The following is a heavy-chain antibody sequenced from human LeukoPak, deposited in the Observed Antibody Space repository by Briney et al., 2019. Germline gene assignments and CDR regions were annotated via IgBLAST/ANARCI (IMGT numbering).Heavy chain of an antibody. Sequence: SQTLSLTCTVSGGSISSGDYSWSWIRQHPGKGLEWIGYIYYSGSTYYAPSLKSRVTISVDTSKNQFSLKLSSVTAADTAVYYCARDRRELLAFDIWGQGTMVTVSS. CDR3: ARDRRELLAFDI. V-gene: IGHV4-30-4*01. CDR2: IYYSGST. CDR1: GGSISSGDYS. D-gene: IGHD2-21*01. J-gene: IGHJ3*02.